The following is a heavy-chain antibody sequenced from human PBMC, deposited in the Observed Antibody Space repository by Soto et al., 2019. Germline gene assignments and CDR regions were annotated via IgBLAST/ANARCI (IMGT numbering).Heavy chain of an antibody. V-gene: IGHV3-33*01. CDR2: IWYDGSNK. CDR3: ARDLHDYGDYAWVFDY. CDR1: GFTFSSYG. D-gene: IGHD4-17*01. Sequence: SLRLSCAASGFTFSSYGMHWVRQAPGKGLEWVAVIWYDGSNKYYADSVKGRFTISRDNSKNTLYLQMNSLRAEDTAVYYCARDLHDYGDYAWVFDYWGQGSLVPVSS. J-gene: IGHJ4*02.